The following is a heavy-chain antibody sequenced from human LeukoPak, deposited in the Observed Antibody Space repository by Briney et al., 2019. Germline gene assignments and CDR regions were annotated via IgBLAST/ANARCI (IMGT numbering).Heavy chain of an antibody. CDR2: IIPIFGTA. CDR3: ARGPYYDFWSGYYWSWFDP. D-gene: IGHD3-3*01. V-gene: IGHV1-69*13. CDR1: GGTFSSYA. Sequence: SVKVSCKASGGTFSSYAISWVRQAPGQGLEWMGGIIPIFGTANYAQRFQGRVTITADESTSTAYMELSSLRSEDTAVYYCARGPYYDFWSGYYWSWFDPWGQGTLVTVSS. J-gene: IGHJ5*02.